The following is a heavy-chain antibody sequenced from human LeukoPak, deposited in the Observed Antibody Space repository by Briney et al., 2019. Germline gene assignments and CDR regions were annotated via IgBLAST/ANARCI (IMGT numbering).Heavy chain of an antibody. V-gene: IGHV4-39*01. Sequence: SETLSLTCTVSGGSISSSSYYWGWIRQPPGKGLEWIGSIYYSGSTYYNPPLKSRVTISVDTSKNQFSLKLSSVTAADTAVYYCARRPRPSSGWYELYYYYGMDVWGQGTTVTVSS. J-gene: IGHJ6*02. D-gene: IGHD6-19*01. CDR2: IYYSGST. CDR1: GGSISSSSYY. CDR3: ARRPRPSSGWYELYYYYGMDV.